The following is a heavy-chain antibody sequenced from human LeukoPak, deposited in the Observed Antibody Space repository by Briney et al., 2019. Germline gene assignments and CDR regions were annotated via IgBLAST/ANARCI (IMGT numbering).Heavy chain of an antibody. CDR3: ARSPVPATAIPGSDY. CDR1: GYSFSSYW. D-gene: IGHD2-2*02. J-gene: IGHJ4*02. Sequence: GESLKISCKGSGYSFSSYWIAWVRQMPGKGLEWMGIIYPGDSDTTYSPSCQGQVTISADKSINTAYLQWSSLKASDTAMYYCARSPVPATAIPGSDYWGQGTLVTVSS. V-gene: IGHV5-51*01. CDR2: IYPGDSDT.